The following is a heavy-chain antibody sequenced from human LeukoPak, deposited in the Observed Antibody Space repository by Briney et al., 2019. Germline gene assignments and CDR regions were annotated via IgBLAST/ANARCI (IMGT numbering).Heavy chain of an antibody. Sequence: PSETLSLTCAVYGGSFSGYYWSWIRQPPGKGLKWIGEINHSGSTNYNPSLKRRVTISVDTSKNQFSLKLSSVTAADTAVYYCARGRSGYYYYYGMDVWGQGTTVTVSS. J-gene: IGHJ6*02. D-gene: IGHD7-27*01. V-gene: IGHV4-34*01. CDR3: ARGRSGYYYYYGMDV. CDR1: GGSFSGYY. CDR2: INHSGST.